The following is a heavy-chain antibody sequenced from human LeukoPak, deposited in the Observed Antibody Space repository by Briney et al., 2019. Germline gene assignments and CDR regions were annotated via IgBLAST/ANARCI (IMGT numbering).Heavy chain of an antibody. CDR2: IYTSGST. V-gene: IGHV4-61*02. D-gene: IGHD4-11*01. J-gene: IGHJ4*02. Sequence: PSQTLSLTCTVSGGSISSGSYYWSWIRQPAGKGQEWIGRIYTSGSTNYNPSLKSRVTISVDTSKNQFSLKLSSVTAADTAVYYCARDNTVTTEYYFDYWGQGTLVTVSS. CDR3: ARDNTVTTEYYFDY. CDR1: GGSISSGSYY.